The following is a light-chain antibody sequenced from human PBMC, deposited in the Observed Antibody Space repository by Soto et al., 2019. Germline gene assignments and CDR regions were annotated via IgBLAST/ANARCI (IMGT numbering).Light chain of an antibody. Sequence: QSFLTQPRSVSGSAGQSVTISCTGTSSDVGVYKYVSWYQQHPGKAPKLIIYDVSKRPSGVSDRFSGAKSGNAASLTISGLQADDESDYYCCSYASSYNFCVFGTGTKVTVL. V-gene: IGLV2-11*01. CDR1: SSDVGVYKY. J-gene: IGLJ1*01. CDR3: CSYASSYNFCV. CDR2: DVS.